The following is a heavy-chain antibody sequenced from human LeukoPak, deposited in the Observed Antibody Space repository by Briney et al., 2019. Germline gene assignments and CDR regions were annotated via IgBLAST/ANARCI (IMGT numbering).Heavy chain of an antibody. Sequence: SETLSLTCSVSGGSISSYYWSWIRQPPGKGLEWIGYIYYSGRTSYNPSLKSRVTISVDTSKNQFSLRLSSVTAADTAVYYCARVSYQEGVDYWGQGTLVTVSS. CDR1: GGSISSYY. CDR2: IYYSGRT. D-gene: IGHD2-2*01. J-gene: IGHJ4*02. CDR3: ARVSYQEGVDY. V-gene: IGHV4-59*01.